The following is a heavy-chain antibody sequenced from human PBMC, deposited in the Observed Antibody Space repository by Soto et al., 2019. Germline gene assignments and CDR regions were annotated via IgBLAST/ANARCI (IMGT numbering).Heavy chain of an antibody. Sequence: QVQLVESGGGVVQPGRSLRLSCAASGFTFSSYAMHWVRQAPGKGLEWVAVISYDGSNKYYADSVKGRFTISRDNSKNTLYLQMNSLRAEDTAVYYCARETGLEMATIWLGLDYWGQGTLVTVSS. CDR3: ARETGLEMATIWLGLDY. D-gene: IGHD5-12*01. CDR2: ISYDGSNK. V-gene: IGHV3-30-3*01. CDR1: GFTFSSYA. J-gene: IGHJ4*02.